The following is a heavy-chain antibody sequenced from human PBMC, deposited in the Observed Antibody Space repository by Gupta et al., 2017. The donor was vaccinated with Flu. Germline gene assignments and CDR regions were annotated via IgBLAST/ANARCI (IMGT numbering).Heavy chain of an antibody. D-gene: IGHD5-24*01. CDR2: IIPVFGTT. CDR3: ARRGYNGYNLKNYYYHAMDV. V-gene: IGHV1-69*01. CDR1: GDIFNAFG. Sequence: QVQLVQSGAEVRKPGSSVKVSCKTSGDIFNAFGIPWLRQAPGQGLEWMGGIIPVFGTTNYALKFQGRVTITAGESTSTTYLQLSGLRSEDTAVYYCARRGYNGYNLKNYYYHAMDVWGQGTTVTVSS. J-gene: IGHJ6*02.